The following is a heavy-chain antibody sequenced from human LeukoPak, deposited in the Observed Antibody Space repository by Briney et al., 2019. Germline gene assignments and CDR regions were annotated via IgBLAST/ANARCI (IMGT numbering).Heavy chain of an antibody. Sequence: SETLSLTCTVSGGSISSYYWSWIRQPPGKGLEWIGYIYYSGSTNYNPSLKSRVTISVDTSKNQFSLKLSSVTAADTAVYYCARTGRIAVAGPDYWGQGTLVTVSS. CDR3: ARTGRIAVAGPDY. CDR1: GGSISSYY. D-gene: IGHD6-19*01. J-gene: IGHJ4*02. CDR2: IYYSGST. V-gene: IGHV4-59*01.